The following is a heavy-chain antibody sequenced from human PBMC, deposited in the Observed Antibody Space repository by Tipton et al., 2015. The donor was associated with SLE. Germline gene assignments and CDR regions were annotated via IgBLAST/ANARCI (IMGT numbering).Heavy chain of an antibody. V-gene: IGHV4-59*11. D-gene: IGHD5-24*01. J-gene: IGHJ2*01. Sequence: TLSLTCTVSGGSISSHYWSWIRQPPGKGLEWIAYMYYSGSTKYNSSLKSRVTISVDTSKNQFSLKLSSVTAADTAVYYCARNLGPEWMATKRGYFDLWGRGTLVSASS. CDR3: ARNLGPEWMATKRGYFDL. CDR2: MYYSGST. CDR1: GGSISSHY.